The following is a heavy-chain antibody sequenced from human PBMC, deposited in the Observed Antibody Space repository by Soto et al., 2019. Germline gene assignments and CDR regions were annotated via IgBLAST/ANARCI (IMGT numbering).Heavy chain of an antibody. CDR3: ARGRGYSGDDHYYYFDMDV. V-gene: IGHV1-69*13. CDR1: GGTFNNYP. J-gene: IGHJ6*02. Sequence: SVKVSCKASGGTFNNYPITWLRQSPGEGLEWMGGSIPIFGTANYAQKFQGRVTISVDESTSTAYMELSSLRSEDTAVYYCARGRGYSGDDHYYYFDMDVWGQGTTVTVSS. CDR2: SIPIFGTA. D-gene: IGHD5-12*01.